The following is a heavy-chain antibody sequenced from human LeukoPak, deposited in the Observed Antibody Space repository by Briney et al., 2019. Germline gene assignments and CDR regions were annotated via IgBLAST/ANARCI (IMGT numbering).Heavy chain of an antibody. D-gene: IGHD4-11*01. Sequence: GGSLRLSCAASGFTFSSYGMHWVRQAPGKGLEWVAVIWYDGSNKYYADSVKGRFTISRDNSKNTLYLQMNSLRAEDTAVYYCAKDEGSNYPVNNWFDLWGQGTLVTVSS. CDR2: IWYDGSNK. CDR3: AKDEGSNYPVNNWFDL. V-gene: IGHV3-33*06. CDR1: GFTFSSYG. J-gene: IGHJ5*02.